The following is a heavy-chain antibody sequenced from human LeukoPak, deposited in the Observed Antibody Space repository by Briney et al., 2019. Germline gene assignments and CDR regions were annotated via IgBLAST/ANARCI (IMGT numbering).Heavy chain of an antibody. D-gene: IGHD2-8*01. CDR1: GFTVSSNF. CDR3: SKFGVYYIDY. Sequence: GGSLRLSCAASGFTVSSNFMSWVRQAPGRGLEWVSVIYSGDNTYYADSVKGRFTISRDNSKTTLYLQMNSLRAEDTAVYYCSKFGVYYIDYWGQGTLVTVSS. CDR2: IYSGDNT. V-gene: IGHV3-53*01. J-gene: IGHJ4*02.